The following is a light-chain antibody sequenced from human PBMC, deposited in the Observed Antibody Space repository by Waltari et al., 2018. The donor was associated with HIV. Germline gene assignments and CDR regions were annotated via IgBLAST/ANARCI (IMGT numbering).Light chain of an antibody. CDR3: QQYYSTPVT. CDR2: WAS. J-gene: IGKJ4*01. V-gene: IGKV4-1*01. Sequence: DIVMTQSPDSLAVSLGERATINCKSSQSVLYSSNNKDYLAWYQQKPAQPPKLLFYWASTRESGVPDRFGGSGSGTNFTLTICGLQAEDVAVYYCQQYYSTPVTFGGGTKVEIK. CDR1: QSVLYSSNNKDY.